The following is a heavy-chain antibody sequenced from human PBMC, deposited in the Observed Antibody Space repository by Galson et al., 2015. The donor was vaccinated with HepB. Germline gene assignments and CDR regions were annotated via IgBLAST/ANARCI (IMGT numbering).Heavy chain of an antibody. V-gene: IGHV5-51*01. CDR2: IYPGDSDT. D-gene: IGHD1-26*01. J-gene: IGHJ4*02. CDR3: ATFSGSYDTEHDY. CDR1: GYSFTNYW. Sequence: QSGAEMKKPGESLKISCTGSGYSFTNYWIGWVRQMPGKGLEWMGIIYPGDSDTRYSPSFQGQVTISADKSISTAYLQGSSLKASDTAMYYCATFSGSYDTEHDYWGQGTLVTVSS.